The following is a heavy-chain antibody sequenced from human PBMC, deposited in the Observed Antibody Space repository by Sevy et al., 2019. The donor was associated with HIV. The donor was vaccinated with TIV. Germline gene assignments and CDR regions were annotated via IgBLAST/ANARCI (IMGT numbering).Heavy chain of an antibody. D-gene: IGHD3-9*01. CDR2: ISHSGNTI. CDR3: VRNSLKTSAVHLPYYFDF. J-gene: IGHJ4*02. Sequence: WGSLRLSCAASGFTFTDYYMSWIRQSPGKGLEWVSYISHSGNTIYYADSVNGRFTISRDNAKNSLFLHMTSLTAEDTAFYYCVRNSLKTSAVHLPYYFDFWGQGTLVTVSS. CDR1: GFTFTDYY. V-gene: IGHV3-11*01.